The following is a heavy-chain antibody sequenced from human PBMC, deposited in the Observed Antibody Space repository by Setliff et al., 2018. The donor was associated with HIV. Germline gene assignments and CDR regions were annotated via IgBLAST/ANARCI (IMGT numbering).Heavy chain of an antibody. CDR1: GYTLTESS. CDR2: SDPEDGGA. Sequence: ASVKVSCKFSGYTLTESSRHWVRQAPGKGLEWMGRSDPEDGGALYAQRFQDRITMTEDTSTDTAYMELSRLTSEDTATYYCAISIGTYDGVTAFDIWGQGTVVTVSS. CDR3: AISIGTYDGVTAFDI. V-gene: IGHV1-24*01. D-gene: IGHD1-26*01. J-gene: IGHJ3*02.